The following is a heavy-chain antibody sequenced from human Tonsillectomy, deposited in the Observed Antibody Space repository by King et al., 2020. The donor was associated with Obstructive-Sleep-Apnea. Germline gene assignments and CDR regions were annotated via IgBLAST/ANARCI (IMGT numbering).Heavy chain of an antibody. CDR2: IYYSGST. J-gene: IGHJ5*02. CDR3: ARSETPEEQPTPQNWFDP. D-gene: IGHD1/OR15-1a*01. CDR1: GGSISSYY. V-gene: IGHV4-59*08. Sequence: LQLQESGPGLVKPSETLSLTCTVSGGSISSYYWSWIRQPPGKGLEWIGYIYYSGSTNYNPSLKSRVTISVDTSKNQFSLKLSSVTAADTAVYYCARSETPEEQPTPQNWFDPWGQGTLVTVSS.